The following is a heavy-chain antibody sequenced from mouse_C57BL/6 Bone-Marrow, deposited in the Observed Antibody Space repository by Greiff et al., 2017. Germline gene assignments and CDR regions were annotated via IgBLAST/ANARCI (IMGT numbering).Heavy chain of an antibody. Sequence: EVKLVESGGALVKPGGSLKLSCAASGFTFSRYGMSWVRPTPDKRLEWVATISSGGSYTYYQDSVKGRFTISRDNAKISLYLQMSSLKSEDTAMYYCASGVWLLPWYFDVWGTGTTVTVSS. J-gene: IGHJ1*03. V-gene: IGHV5-6*01. CDR1: GFTFSRYG. D-gene: IGHD2-2*01. CDR2: ISSGGSYT. CDR3: ASGVWLLPWYFDV.